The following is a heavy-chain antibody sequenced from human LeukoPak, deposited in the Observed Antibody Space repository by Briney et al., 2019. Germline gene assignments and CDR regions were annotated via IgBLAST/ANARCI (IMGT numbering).Heavy chain of an antibody. V-gene: IGHV3-23*01. CDR2: ISGSGTVT. D-gene: IGHD6-13*01. CDR3: AKGHSSWDYHGMDV. CDR1: GVTFSNYA. J-gene: IGHJ6*02. Sequence: GGSLRLSCAPSGVTFSNYAMDWVRRAPGKGLEWVAAISGSGTVTYYVDSVKGRFTISRDNSKKTLNLQMNSLRVDDTAVYYCAKGHSSWDYHGMDVWGQGTTVTVSS.